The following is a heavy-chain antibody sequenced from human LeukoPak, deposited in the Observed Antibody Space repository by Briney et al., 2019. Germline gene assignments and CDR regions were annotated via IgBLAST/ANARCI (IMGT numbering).Heavy chain of an antibody. CDR3: ARRRYCSADICSGGDAFDI. J-gene: IGHJ3*02. Sequence: SETLSLTCTVSGGSINNYYWSWIRQPAGKGLEWIGRIYTRGSTNYNPSLKSRVTMSVDTSKNQFSLMLSSVTAADTAVYYCARRRYCSADICSGGDAFDIWGQGTIVSVSS. CDR1: GGSINNYY. D-gene: IGHD2-15*01. V-gene: IGHV4-4*07. CDR2: IYTRGST.